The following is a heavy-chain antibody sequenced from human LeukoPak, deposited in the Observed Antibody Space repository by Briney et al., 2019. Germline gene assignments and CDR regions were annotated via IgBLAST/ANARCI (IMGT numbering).Heavy chain of an antibody. D-gene: IGHD1-26*01. J-gene: IGHJ4*02. Sequence: GGSLRLSCAASGFTFDDYAMHWVRQAPGKGLEWVSGISWNSGSIGYADSVKGRFTISRDNSKNTLYLQMNSLRAEDTAVYYCAKALAPSGSYYGWGQGTLVTVSS. V-gene: IGHV3-9*01. CDR1: GFTFDDYA. CDR3: AKALAPSGSYYG. CDR2: ISWNSGSI.